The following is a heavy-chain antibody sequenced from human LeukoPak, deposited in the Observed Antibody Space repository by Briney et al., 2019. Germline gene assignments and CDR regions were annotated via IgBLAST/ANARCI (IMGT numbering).Heavy chain of an antibody. V-gene: IGHV1-18*04. J-gene: IGHJ5*02. D-gene: IGHD5-24*01. Sequence: ASVKVSCKASGYTFTSYYMHWVRQAPGQGLEWMGWISAYNGNTNYAQKLQGRVTMATDTSTSTAYMELRSLRSDDTAVYYCARDGYSPNWFDPWGQGTLVTVSS. CDR1: GYTFTSYY. CDR2: ISAYNGNT. CDR3: ARDGYSPNWFDP.